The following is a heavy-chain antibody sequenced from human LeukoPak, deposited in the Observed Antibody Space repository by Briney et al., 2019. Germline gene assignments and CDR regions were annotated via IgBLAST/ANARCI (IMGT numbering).Heavy chain of an antibody. D-gene: IGHD4-17*01. CDR1: GYTFTSYA. CDR3: ARDPDDYGDYFDY. CDR2: INAGNGNT. Sequence: ASVKVSCKASGYTFTSYAMRWVRQAPGQRLEWMGWINAGNGNTKYSQKFQGRVTITRDTSASTAYMELSSLRSEDTAVYYCARDPDDYGDYFDYWGQGTLVTVSS. V-gene: IGHV1-3*01. J-gene: IGHJ4*02.